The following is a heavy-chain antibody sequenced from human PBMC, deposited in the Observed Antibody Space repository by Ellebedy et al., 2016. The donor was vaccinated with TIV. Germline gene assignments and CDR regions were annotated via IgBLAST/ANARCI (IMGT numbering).Heavy chain of an antibody. CDR2: IKSKTDGATT. V-gene: IGHV3-15*01. CDR1: GFTFNNAW. CDR3: TTASGYSFIY. D-gene: IGHD5-18*01. Sequence: GESLKISCAASGFTFNNAWMGWVRQAPGKGLEWVGRIKSKTDGATTEYAAPVKGRFTISRDDSKNTVFLQMNSLKTEDTAVYYCTTASGYSFIYWGQGTLVTVSS. J-gene: IGHJ4*02.